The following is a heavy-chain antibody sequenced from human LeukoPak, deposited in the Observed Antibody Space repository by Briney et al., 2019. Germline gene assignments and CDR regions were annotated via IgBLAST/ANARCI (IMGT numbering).Heavy chain of an antibody. Sequence: GGSLRLSCAASGFTFSSYAMSWVRQAPGKGLEWVSAISGRGDRTYYADSVKGRFTISRDNSKNTLYLQMNSLRAEDTAVYYCAKEQSSSGFFDYWGRGTLVTVSS. CDR2: ISGRGDRT. D-gene: IGHD6-6*01. CDR1: GFTFSSYA. J-gene: IGHJ4*02. CDR3: AKEQSSSGFFDY. V-gene: IGHV3-23*01.